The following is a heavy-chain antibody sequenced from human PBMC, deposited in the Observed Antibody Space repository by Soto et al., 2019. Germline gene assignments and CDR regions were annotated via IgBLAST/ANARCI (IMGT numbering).Heavy chain of an antibody. V-gene: IGHV1-18*01. CDR1: GYTFTSYG. Sequence: QVQLVQSGAEVKKPGASVKVSCKASGYTFTSYGINWVRQAPGKGLEWMGWISAYNGKKNYAEQLQARVTITTDTSTSTASMAQRGLRSYDTAVYYWAGDAAATIFDYWGQGTMVTVSS. CDR2: ISAYNGKK. J-gene: IGHJ4*02. D-gene: IGHD6-25*01. CDR3: AGDAAATIFDY.